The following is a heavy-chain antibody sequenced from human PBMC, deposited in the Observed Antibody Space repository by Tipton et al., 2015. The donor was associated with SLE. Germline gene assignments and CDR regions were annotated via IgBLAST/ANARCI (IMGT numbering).Heavy chain of an antibody. Sequence: SLRLSCAASGFTFSSYWMSWVRQAPGKGLEWVANIKQDGSEKYYVDSVKGRFTISRDNAKNSLYLQMNSLRAEDTAVYYCARHLDGGNSSYFDYWGQGTLVTVSS. D-gene: IGHD4-23*01. J-gene: IGHJ4*02. V-gene: IGHV3-7*01. CDR1: GFTFSSYW. CDR3: ARHLDGGNSSYFDY. CDR2: IKQDGSEK.